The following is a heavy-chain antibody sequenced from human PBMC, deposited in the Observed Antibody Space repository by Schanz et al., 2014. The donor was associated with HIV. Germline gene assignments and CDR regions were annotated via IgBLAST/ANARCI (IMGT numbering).Heavy chain of an antibody. CDR1: GVSLSGYY. CDR2: IYYSGST. D-gene: IGHD3-10*01. CDR3: ARAGYYYGSGSSFPLAY. Sequence: QVRLHQWGAGLLKPSETLSLTCAVYGVSLSGYYWSWVRQPPGKGLEWIGEIYYSGSTNYKPSLKSRVTISIDTSKTQFSRRLSSLTAADTAVYYCARAGYYYGSGSSFPLAYWGQGTLVTVSS. V-gene: IGHV4-34*01. J-gene: IGHJ4*02.